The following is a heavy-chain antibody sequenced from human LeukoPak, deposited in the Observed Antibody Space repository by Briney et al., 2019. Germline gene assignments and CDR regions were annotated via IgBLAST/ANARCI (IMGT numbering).Heavy chain of an antibody. J-gene: IGHJ4*02. CDR2: ISSGSTYI. CDR3: ATSRTLDH. CDR1: GFTFSSYS. V-gene: IGHV3-21*04. Sequence: GGSLRLSCTASGFTFSSYSMNWVRQAPGKGLEWVSSISSGSTYIYYADSVKGRFTVSRDNAKNSLYLQMNSLRVEDTAVYYCATSRTLDHWGQGTLVTVSS.